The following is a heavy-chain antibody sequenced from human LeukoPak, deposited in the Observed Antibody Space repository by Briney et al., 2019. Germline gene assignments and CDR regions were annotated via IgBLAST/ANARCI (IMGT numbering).Heavy chain of an antibody. CDR3: ASLDGSGYYPHFDY. CDR1: GFIFSSYG. Sequence: GGSLRLSCAASGFIFSSYGMSWVRQAPGKGLEWVSTISGSGGTTYYADSVKGRFTISRDNAKNSLYLQMNSLRAEDTALYYCASLDGSGYYPHFDYWGQGTLVTVSS. CDR2: ISGSGGTT. D-gene: IGHD3-22*01. J-gene: IGHJ4*02. V-gene: IGHV3-23*01.